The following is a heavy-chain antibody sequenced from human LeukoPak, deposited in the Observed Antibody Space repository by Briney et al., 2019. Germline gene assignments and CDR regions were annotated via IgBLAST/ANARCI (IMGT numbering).Heavy chain of an antibody. V-gene: IGHV1-2*02. D-gene: IGHD3-16*01. CDR1: GYKFTDDY. CDR3: APTAEAYTSWWKV. J-gene: IGHJ4*02. Sequence: ASVKVSCKASGYKFTDDYMHWVRQAPGQVLEFMGWINPDSGFTNYAQKFKGRVTMTRDTSISTAYLEVRSLTSDDTAVYYCAPTAEAYTSWWKVWGQGTLVTVSS. CDR2: INPDSGFT.